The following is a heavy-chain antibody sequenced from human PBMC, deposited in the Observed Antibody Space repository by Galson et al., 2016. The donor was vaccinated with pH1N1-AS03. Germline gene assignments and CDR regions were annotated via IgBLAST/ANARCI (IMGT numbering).Heavy chain of an antibody. CDR1: GFTFSIYA. D-gene: IGHD3-3*01. CDR2: VGGVDGSL. J-gene: IGHJ5*02. Sequence: SLRLSCAASGFTFSIYAMHWVRQAPGKGQEWVSGVGGVDGSLWYAESVKGRFTVSRDNSKGTLDLQMNSLRADDTAVYYCARGSGSPHWFDPWGQGTLVTVSS. CDR3: ARGSGSPHWFDP. V-gene: IGHV3-23*01.